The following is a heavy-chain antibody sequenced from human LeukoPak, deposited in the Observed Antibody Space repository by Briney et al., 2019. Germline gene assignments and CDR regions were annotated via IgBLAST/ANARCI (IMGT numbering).Heavy chain of an antibody. D-gene: IGHD3-16*02. Sequence: ASVKVSCKASGYTFTSYGISWVRQAPGQGLEWMGGIIPIFGTANYAQKFQGRVTITADESTSTAYMELSSLRSEDTAVYYCAVNRSPQDYYGMDVWGQGTTVTVSS. CDR1: GYTFTSYG. CDR3: AVNRSPQDYYGMDV. J-gene: IGHJ6*02. V-gene: IGHV1-69*13. CDR2: IIPIFGTA.